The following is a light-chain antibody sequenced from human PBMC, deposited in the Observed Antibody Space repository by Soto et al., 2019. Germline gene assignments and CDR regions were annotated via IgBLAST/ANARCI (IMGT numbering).Light chain of an antibody. J-gene: IGLJ1*01. CDR2: EVG. Sequence: QSVLTQPASVSGSPGQSITISCTGTSSDVGYYNYVSWYQQHPGKAPKLMIYEVGNRPSEVSIRFSGSKSGNTASLTISGLQADDEADYYCSSYAHSSIYVFGTGTKVTVL. V-gene: IGLV2-14*01. CDR3: SSYAHSSIYV. CDR1: SSDVGYYNY.